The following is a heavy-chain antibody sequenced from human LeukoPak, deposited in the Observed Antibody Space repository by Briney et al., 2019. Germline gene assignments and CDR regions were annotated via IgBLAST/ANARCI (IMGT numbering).Heavy chain of an antibody. CDR1: GGTFSSYT. CDR2: IIPILGIA. V-gene: IGHV1-69*04. D-gene: IGHD3-3*01. J-gene: IGHJ4*02. CDR3: AREGVRFLEWLLYPYYFDY. Sequence: SVKVSCKASGGTFSSYTISWVRQAPGQGLEWMGRIIPILGIANYAQKFQGRVTITADKSTSTAYMELSSLRSEDTAVYYCAREGVRFLEWLLYPYYFDYWGQGTLVTVSS.